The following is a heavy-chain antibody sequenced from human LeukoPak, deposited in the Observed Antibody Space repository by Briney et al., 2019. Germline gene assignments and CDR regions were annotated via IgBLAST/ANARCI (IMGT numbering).Heavy chain of an antibody. Sequence: GGSLRLSCAASGFTFSSYSMNWVRQAPGKGLEWVANMNQDGSEKNYVDSVKGRFTISRDNAKNSLSLQMNSLRAEDTAVYYCARDRGYSNFDYWGQGTLVTVSS. J-gene: IGHJ4*02. CDR1: GFTFSSYS. CDR3: ARDRGYSNFDY. CDR2: MNQDGSEK. D-gene: IGHD5-18*01. V-gene: IGHV3-7*05.